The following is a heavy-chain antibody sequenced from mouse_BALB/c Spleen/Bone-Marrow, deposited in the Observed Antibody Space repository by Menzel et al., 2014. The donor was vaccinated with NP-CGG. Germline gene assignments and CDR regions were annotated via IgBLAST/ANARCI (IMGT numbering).Heavy chain of an antibody. J-gene: IGHJ3*01. D-gene: IGHD1-1*01. CDR1: GYSFAGYT. Sequence: EVQLQQSGPELVKPGASMKISYKASGYSFAGYTMNWVKQSHGKNLEWIGLINPYNGGSSYNQKFKGKATLTVDKSSSTAYMELLSLTSEDSAVYYCAREGYGSSYGFAYWGQGTLVTVSA. V-gene: IGHV1-31*01. CDR2: INPYNGGS. CDR3: AREGYGSSYGFAY.